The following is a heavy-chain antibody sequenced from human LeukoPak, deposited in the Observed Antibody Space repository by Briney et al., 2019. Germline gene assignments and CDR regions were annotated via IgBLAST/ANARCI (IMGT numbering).Heavy chain of an antibody. CDR3: ARVTSWYGAGYYYYMDV. J-gene: IGHJ6*03. CDR1: GYIITGYY. CDR2: INPNSGGT. D-gene: IGHD6-13*01. Sequence: ASVKVSCKASGYIITGYYMHWVRQAPGQGLEWMGWINPNSGGTNYAQKFQGRVTMTRDTSISTAYMELSRLRSDDTAVYYCARVTSWYGAGYYYYMDVWGKGTTVTISS. V-gene: IGHV1-2*02.